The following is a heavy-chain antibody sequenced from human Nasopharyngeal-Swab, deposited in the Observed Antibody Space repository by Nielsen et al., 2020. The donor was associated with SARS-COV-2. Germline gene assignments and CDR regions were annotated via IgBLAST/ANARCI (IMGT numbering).Heavy chain of an antibody. CDR3: ASSVAGTGSVYFDY. V-gene: IGHV3-23*01. CDR2: ISGSGGST. Sequence: VREAAGQGLEWVSAISGSGGSTYYADSVKGRFTISRDNSKNTLYLQMNSLRAEDTAVYYCASSVAGTGSVYFDYWGRGTLVTVSS. J-gene: IGHJ4*02. D-gene: IGHD6-19*01.